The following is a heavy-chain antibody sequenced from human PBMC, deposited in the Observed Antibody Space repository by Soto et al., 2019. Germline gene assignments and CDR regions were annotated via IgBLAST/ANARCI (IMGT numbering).Heavy chain of an antibody. Sequence: VQLVESGGGLVQPGGSLRLSCAASGFTFSSYWMSWVRQAPGKGLEWVANIKQDGSEKYYVDSVKGRFTISRDNAKNSLYLQMNSLRAEDTAVYYCARDQWSGYDHDAFDIWGQGTMVTVSS. CDR2: IKQDGSEK. D-gene: IGHD5-12*01. CDR3: ARDQWSGYDHDAFDI. CDR1: GFTFSSYW. J-gene: IGHJ3*02. V-gene: IGHV3-7*01.